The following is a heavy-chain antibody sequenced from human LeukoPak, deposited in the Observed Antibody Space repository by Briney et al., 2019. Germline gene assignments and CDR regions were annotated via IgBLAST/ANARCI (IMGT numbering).Heavy chain of an antibody. J-gene: IGHJ4*02. D-gene: IGHD4-11*01. V-gene: IGHV4-4*07. CDR1: GGSISSYY. CDR2: IYTSGST. CDR3: ARETTVTTSLDY. Sequence: SETLSLTCTVSGGSISSYYWSWIRQPAGKGLEWIGRIYTSGSTNYNPSLKSRVTMSVDTPKNQFSLKLSSVTAADTAVYYCARETTVTTSLDYWGQGTLVTVSS.